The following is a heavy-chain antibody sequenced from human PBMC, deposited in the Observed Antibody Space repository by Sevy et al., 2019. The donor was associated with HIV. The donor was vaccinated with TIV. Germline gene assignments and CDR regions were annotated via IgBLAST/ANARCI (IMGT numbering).Heavy chain of an antibody. CDR2: MSNGGERK. CDR1: GFTFNTYA. CDR3: AKSLYDSTGYYPVLDY. V-gene: IGHV3-23*01. Sequence: VGFLRLYCEASGFTFNTYAMNWVRQAPGKGLECVSGMSNGGERKDYTDSVKGRVTISRDNFKNTLFLQLNSLRADDTAVYYCAKSLYDSTGYYPVLDYWGQGTPVTVSS. D-gene: IGHD3-22*01. J-gene: IGHJ4*02.